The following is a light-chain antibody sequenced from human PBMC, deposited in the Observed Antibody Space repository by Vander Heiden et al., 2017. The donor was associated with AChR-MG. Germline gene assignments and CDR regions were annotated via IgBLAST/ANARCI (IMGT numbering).Light chain of an antibody. J-gene: IGKJ1*01. CDR3: QQSYRTPPET. Sequence: DIQMTQSPSSLSASVGDRVTITCRASQSISSYLNWYQQKPGKAPKLLIYAASSLQSGVPSRFRGSGSGTDFTLTISSLQPEDFATDYCQQSYRTPPETCGQGTKVEIK. CDR2: AAS. CDR1: QSISSY. V-gene: IGKV1-39*01.